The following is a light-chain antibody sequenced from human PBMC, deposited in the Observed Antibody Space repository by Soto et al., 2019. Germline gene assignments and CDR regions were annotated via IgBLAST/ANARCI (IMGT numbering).Light chain of an antibody. CDR3: HHYGNSPT. CDR1: QSVSSGY. J-gene: IGKJ4*01. V-gene: IGKV3-20*01. CDR2: GAS. Sequence: EIVLTQSPGTLSLSPGERATLSCSASQSVSSGYLAWYQQKPGQAPRLLIYGASNRTTGIPDRFSGSGSRTEFTLTIRRLEPEDFAVFYCHHYGNSPTFGGGTKVEIK.